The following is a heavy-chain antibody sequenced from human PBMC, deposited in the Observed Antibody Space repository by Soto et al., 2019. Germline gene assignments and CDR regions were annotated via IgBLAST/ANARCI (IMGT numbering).Heavy chain of an antibody. J-gene: IGHJ1*01. CDR3: ARDLLGGSKATTVY. CDR1: GGTFSSYT. CDR2: IIPILGIA. Sequence: GASVKVSCKASGGTFSSYTISWVRQAPGQGLEWMGRIIPILGIANYAQEVQGRVTITADKSTSTAYMELSSLRSEDTAVYYCARDLLGGSKATTVYWGQGTLVTVSS. D-gene: IGHD5-12*01. V-gene: IGHV1-69*04.